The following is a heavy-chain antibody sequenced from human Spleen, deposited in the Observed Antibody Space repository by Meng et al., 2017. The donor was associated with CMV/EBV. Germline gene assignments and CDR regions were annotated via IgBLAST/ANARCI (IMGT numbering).Heavy chain of an antibody. CDR1: GGSYSAYY. D-gene: IGHD7-27*01. CDR2: IHHSGRT. J-gene: IGHJ5*02. CDR3: AGFVWGIGFDP. V-gene: IGHV4-34*01. Sequence: LTCVVYGGSYSAYYRTWIRQPQGKGLEWLGEIHHSGRTNSNQSVKSRLTMSVDMSKSQISLKLSSATAADTAVYYCAGFVWGIGFDPWGQGTLVTVSS.